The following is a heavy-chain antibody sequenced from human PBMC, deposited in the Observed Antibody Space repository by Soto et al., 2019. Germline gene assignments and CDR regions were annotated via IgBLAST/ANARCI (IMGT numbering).Heavy chain of an antibody. CDR2: IYWNDDK. CDR3: AHRHSSRWYWYFDY. J-gene: IGHJ4*02. CDR1: GFSLSTSGVG. Sequence: QITLKESGPTLVKPTQTLTLTCTFSGFSLSTSGVGVGWIRHPPGKALEWLGLIYWNDDKRYSPSLKSKLTNTNETSKTQVVLTMTNMDPVETATYYCAHRHSSRWYWYFDYWAQGTLVTVSS. V-gene: IGHV2-5*01. D-gene: IGHD6-13*01.